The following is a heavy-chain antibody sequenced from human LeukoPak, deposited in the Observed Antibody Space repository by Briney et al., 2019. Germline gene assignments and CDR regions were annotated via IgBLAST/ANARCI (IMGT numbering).Heavy chain of an antibody. Sequence: PGGSLRLSCAASGFTFSNYGMSWVRQAPGKGLEWVSSISSSSSYIYYADSVKGRFTISRDNAKNSLYLQMNSLRAEDTAVYYCASDAAAGTGRYYYYYMDVWGKGTTVTVSS. V-gene: IGHV3-21*01. CDR1: GFTFSNYG. J-gene: IGHJ6*03. D-gene: IGHD6-13*01. CDR3: ASDAAAGTGRYYYYYMDV. CDR2: ISSSSSYI.